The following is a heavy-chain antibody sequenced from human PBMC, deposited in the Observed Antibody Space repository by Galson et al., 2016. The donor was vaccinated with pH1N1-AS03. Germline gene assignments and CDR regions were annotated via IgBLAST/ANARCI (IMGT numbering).Heavy chain of an antibody. J-gene: IGHJ3*02. CDR1: GDSVSGGSHY. CDR3: ARSKGITFVDDGAFDI. CDR2: IYYNGST. Sequence: TLSLTCTVSGDSVSGGSHYWNWVRQPPGKGLEWIAYIYYNGSTKYNPSLQSRVTISVDSSKNQFALNLTSVTAADTAVYFCARSKGITFVDDGAFDIWGRGTMVTVSS. V-gene: IGHV4-61*01. D-gene: IGHD3-16*01.